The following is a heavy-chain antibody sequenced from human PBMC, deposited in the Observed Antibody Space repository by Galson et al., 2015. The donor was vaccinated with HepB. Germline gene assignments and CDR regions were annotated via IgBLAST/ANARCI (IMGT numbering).Heavy chain of an antibody. CDR1: GFTFSTYA. J-gene: IGHJ4*02. CDR2: VGGGGGPT. D-gene: IGHD2-15*01. CDR3: AKCRGSSCNHPFDC. Sequence: SLRLSCAASGFTFSTYAVSWVRQAPGKGPQWVSTVGGGGGPTYYADSVKGRFTISRDDPKNTLYLQMNSLRAEDTALYYCAKCRGSSCNHPFDCWGQGTLVAVSS. V-gene: IGHV3-23*01.